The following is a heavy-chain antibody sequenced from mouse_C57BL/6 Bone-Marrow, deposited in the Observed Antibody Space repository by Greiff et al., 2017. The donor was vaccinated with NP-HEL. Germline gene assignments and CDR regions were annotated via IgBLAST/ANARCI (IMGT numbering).Heavy chain of an antibody. D-gene: IGHD2-4*01. V-gene: IGHV5-6*01. J-gene: IGHJ3*01. CDR3: ARQGDYAGFAY. Sequence: EVKLQESGGDLVKPGGSLKLSCAASGFTFSSYGMSWVRQTPDKRLEWVATISRGGSYTYYPDSVKGRFTISRDNAKNTLYLQMSSLKSEDTAMYYCARQGDYAGFAYWGQGTLVTVAA. CDR1: GFTFSSYG. CDR2: ISRGGSYT.